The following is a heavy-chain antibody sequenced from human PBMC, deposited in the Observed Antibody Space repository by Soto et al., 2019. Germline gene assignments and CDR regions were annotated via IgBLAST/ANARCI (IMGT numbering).Heavy chain of an antibody. CDR2: VYYGGRS. D-gene: IGHD2-15*01. Sequence: QLQLQESGPGLVKPSETLSLTCTVSSAPVSSTTYTWGWIRQPPGKGLEWVASVYYGGRSYYNPSLXXRATMSVGTTTXXXSXXMTAVTAADSAVYYGARLKGDCSRGSCHGNYAMDVCGQRAPVTVSS. CDR1: SAPVSSTTYT. CDR3: ARLKGDCSRGSCHGNYAMDV. V-gene: IGHV4-39*01. J-gene: IGHJ6*02.